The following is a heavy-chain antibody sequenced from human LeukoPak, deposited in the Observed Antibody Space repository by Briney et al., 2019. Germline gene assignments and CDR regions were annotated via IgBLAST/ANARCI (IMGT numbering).Heavy chain of an antibody. Sequence: GESLNISCKGSGYSFTSYCIGWVRQMPGKGLEWMGIIYPGDSDTRYSPSFQGQVTISADKSISTAYLQWSSLKASDTAMYYCARRFCSSTSCYLTPFDYWGQGTLVTVSS. J-gene: IGHJ4*02. D-gene: IGHD2-2*01. CDR2: IYPGDSDT. V-gene: IGHV5-51*01. CDR3: ARRFCSSTSCYLTPFDY. CDR1: GYSFTSYC.